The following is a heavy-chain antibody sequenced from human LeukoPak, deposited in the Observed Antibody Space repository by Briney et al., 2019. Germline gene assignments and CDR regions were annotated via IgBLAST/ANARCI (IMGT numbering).Heavy chain of an antibody. CDR2: INPNSGGT. Sequence: ASVKVSCKASGYTFTGYYMHWVRQAPGQGLEWMGWINPNSGGTNYAQKSQGRVTMTRDTSISTAYMELSRLRSDDTAVYYCARERLVAGSKPARWKNDYWGQGTLVTVSS. J-gene: IGHJ4*02. CDR1: GYTFTGYY. D-gene: IGHD6-19*01. V-gene: IGHV1-2*02. CDR3: ARERLVAGSKPARWKNDY.